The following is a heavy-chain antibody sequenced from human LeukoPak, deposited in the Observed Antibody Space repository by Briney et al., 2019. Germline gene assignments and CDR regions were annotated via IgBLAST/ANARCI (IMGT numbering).Heavy chain of an antibody. CDR1: QFTFTSYA. Sequence: GGSLRLSCAASQFTFTSYAMSWVRQAPGKGLEWVSSISGGGGGSYYADSVKGRFTISRDNSKNTLYLQMNSLRAEDTAVYYCAKEAVRKFDFHYWGQGTLVTVSS. J-gene: IGHJ4*02. V-gene: IGHV3-23*01. CDR3: AKEAVRKFDFHY. D-gene: IGHD1-14*01. CDR2: ISGGGGGS.